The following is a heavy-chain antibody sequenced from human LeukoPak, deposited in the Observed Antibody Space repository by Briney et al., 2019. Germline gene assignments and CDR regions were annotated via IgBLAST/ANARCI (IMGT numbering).Heavy chain of an antibody. J-gene: IGHJ2*01. CDR1: GGSISSYY. CDR3: ARNYYDSSGYYHNFWYFDL. CDR2: IYYSGST. Sequence: PSETLSLTCTVSGGSISSYYWSWIRQPPGKGLEWIGYIYYSGSTNYNPSLKSRVIISVDTSKNQFSLKLSSVTAADTAVYYCARNYYDSSGYYHNFWYFDLWGRGTLVTVSS. V-gene: IGHV4-59*01. D-gene: IGHD3-22*01.